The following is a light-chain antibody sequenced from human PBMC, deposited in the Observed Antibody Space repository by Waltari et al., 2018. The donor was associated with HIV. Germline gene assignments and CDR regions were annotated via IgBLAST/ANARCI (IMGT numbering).Light chain of an antibody. Sequence: QSMLTQPPSASGTPGQRVTISCSGSSSNIGRNTVNWYQQLPGTAPKLLIYSSNHRPSGVPGRFFGSKSGTSASLAISGLQSEDEADYYCATWDDSLNGRVFGGGTKLTVL. V-gene: IGLV1-44*01. J-gene: IGLJ3*02. CDR1: SSNIGRNT. CDR3: ATWDDSLNGRV. CDR2: SSN.